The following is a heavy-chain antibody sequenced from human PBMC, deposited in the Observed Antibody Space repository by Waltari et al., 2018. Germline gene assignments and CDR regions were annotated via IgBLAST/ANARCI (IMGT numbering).Heavy chain of an antibody. Sequence: EVHLAESGGGVVQPGGSLRLSCTGSGFRFGAYWMHWVRQAQGKGLEWVSRINVDGGYISYGDSVKGRFTISRDNAKNTVFLQLNSLRADDTAVYFCARKAGSGYPYGPFYYDNWGQGTLVTVSS. CDR2: INVDGGYI. V-gene: IGHV3-74*01. J-gene: IGHJ4*02. CDR3: ARKAGSGYPYGPFYYDN. D-gene: IGHD5-12*01. CDR1: GFRFGAYW.